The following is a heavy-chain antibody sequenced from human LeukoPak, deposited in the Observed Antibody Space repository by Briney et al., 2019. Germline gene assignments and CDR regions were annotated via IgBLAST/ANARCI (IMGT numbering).Heavy chain of an antibody. CDR2: IIPIFGTA. CDR1: GGTFSSYA. Sequence: SVKVSCKASGGTFSSYAISWVREAPGQGLEWMGRIIPIFGTANYAQKFQGRVTITTDESTSTAYMELSSLRSEDTAVYYCSREPRSIVGNYYYYYMDVWGKGTTVTVSS. V-gene: IGHV1-69*05. D-gene: IGHD1-26*01. CDR3: SREPRSIVGNYYYYYMDV. J-gene: IGHJ6*03.